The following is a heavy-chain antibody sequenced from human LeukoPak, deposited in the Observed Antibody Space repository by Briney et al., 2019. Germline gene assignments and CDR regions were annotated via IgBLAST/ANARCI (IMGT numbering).Heavy chain of an antibody. V-gene: IGHV6-1*01. Sequence: SQTLSLTCAISGDSVSINSAAWNGLRQSPSRGLEWLGRTYYRSQWFNDYAVSVKSRITLNPDTSKNQFSLQLNSVTPEDTAVYYCARVGGSVWYAFDYWDQGTLVTVSS. CDR1: GDSVSINSAA. D-gene: IGHD6-19*01. J-gene: IGHJ4*02. CDR3: ARVGGSVWYAFDY. CDR2: TYYRSQWFN.